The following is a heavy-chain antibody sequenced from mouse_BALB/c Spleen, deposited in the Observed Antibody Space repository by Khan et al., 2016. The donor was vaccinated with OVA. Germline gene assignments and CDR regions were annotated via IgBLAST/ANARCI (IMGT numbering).Heavy chain of an antibody. V-gene: IGHV1-4*01. Sequence: QVQLKQSGAGLARPGASVKMSCKASGYTFPSNTMHWVKQRPGQGLEWIGYINPRSDYTIYNQKFKDKATLTADKSSTTAYMQLSSLTSDDSAVYYCARRTTGYAMDYWGQGTSVTVSS. CDR1: GYTFPSNT. J-gene: IGHJ4*01. CDR3: ARRTTGYAMDY. D-gene: IGHD2-14*01. CDR2: INPRSDYT.